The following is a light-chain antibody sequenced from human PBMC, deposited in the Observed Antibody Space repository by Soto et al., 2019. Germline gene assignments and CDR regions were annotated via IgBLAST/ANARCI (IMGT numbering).Light chain of an antibody. V-gene: IGKV3-20*01. J-gene: IGKJ2*01. CDR1: QSVSTN. Sequence: EIVLAQSPATLSSFRGDRATLSCRASQSVSTNLAWYQQKPGQAPRLLIYGASSRATGIPDRFTGSGSGTDFTLTISRLEPEDSAVYYCHQYHSPPQTFGQGPRWIS. CDR3: HQYHSPPQT. CDR2: GAS.